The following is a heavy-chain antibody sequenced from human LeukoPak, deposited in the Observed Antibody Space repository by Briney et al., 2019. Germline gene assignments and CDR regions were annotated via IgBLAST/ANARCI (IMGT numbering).Heavy chain of an antibody. D-gene: IGHD3-22*01. Sequence: ASVKVSCKASGYTFTGYYMHWVRQAPGHGLEWMGRINPNSGGTNYAQKFQGRVTMTRDTSISTAYMELSRLRSDDTAVYYCARTTYYYDSSGYYTPPHFDYWGQGTLVTVSS. V-gene: IGHV1-2*06. J-gene: IGHJ4*02. CDR2: INPNSGGT. CDR3: ARTTYYYDSSGYYTPPHFDY. CDR1: GYTFTGYY.